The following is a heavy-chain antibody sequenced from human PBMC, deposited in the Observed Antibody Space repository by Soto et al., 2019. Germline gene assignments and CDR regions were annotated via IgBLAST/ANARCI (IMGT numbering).Heavy chain of an antibody. Sequence: SETLSLTCTVSGGSISSYYWSWIRQPPGKGLEWIGYIYYSGSTNYNPSLKSRVTISVNTSKNQFSLKLSSVTAADTAVYYCAREVAGGAAAGTNYYYYGMDVWGQGTTVTVSS. CDR3: AREVAGGAAAGTNYYYYGMDV. J-gene: IGHJ6*02. CDR1: GGSISSYY. CDR2: IYYSGST. V-gene: IGHV4-59*01. D-gene: IGHD6-13*01.